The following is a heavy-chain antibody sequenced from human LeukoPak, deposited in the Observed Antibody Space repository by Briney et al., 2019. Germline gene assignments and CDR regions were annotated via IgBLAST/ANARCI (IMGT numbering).Heavy chain of an antibody. Sequence: GSLRLSCAASGFTFSSYSMNWVRQAPGKGLEWVSSISSSSSYIYYADSVKGRFTISRDNAKNSLYLQMNSLRAEDTAVYYCARDPPKTTVTTNFDYWGQGTLVTVSS. V-gene: IGHV3-21*01. D-gene: IGHD4-17*01. CDR1: GFTFSSYS. CDR3: ARDPPKTTVTTNFDY. J-gene: IGHJ4*02. CDR2: ISSSSSYI.